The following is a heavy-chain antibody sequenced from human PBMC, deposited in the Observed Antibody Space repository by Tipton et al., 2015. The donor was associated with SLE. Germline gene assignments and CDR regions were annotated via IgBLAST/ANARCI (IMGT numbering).Heavy chain of an antibody. CDR3: ARTVSNYYGMDV. Sequence: SLRLSCAASGFIFSNYPMHWVRQAPGKGLEWVAVIWYDGSNRYYADSVKGRFTISRDNSKNTLYLQMNSLRAEDTAVYYCARTVSNYYGMDVWGQGTTVTVSS. V-gene: IGHV3-33*08. CDR2: IWYDGSNR. J-gene: IGHJ6*02. CDR1: GFIFSNYP.